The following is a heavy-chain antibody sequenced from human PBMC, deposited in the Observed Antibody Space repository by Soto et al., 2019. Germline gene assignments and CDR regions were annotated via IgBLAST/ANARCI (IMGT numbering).Heavy chain of an antibody. CDR3: ARGTGQGLEDEGAFDI. CDR1: GGSISSGGYS. J-gene: IGHJ3*02. Sequence: QLQLQESGSGLVKPSQTLSLTCAVSGGSISSGGYSWSWIRQPPGKGLEWIGYIYHSGSTYYNPSLKSRVTISVDRSKNQFSLKLSSVTAADTAVYYCARGTGQGLEDEGAFDIWGQGTMVTVSS. CDR2: IYHSGST. V-gene: IGHV4-30-2*01.